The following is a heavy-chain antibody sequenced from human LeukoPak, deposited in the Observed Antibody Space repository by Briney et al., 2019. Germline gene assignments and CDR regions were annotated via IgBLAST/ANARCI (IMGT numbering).Heavy chain of an antibody. CDR2: INSDGSST. Sequence: GGSLRLSCAASGFTFSSYWMHWVRQAPGEGLVWVSRINSDGSSTSYADSVKGRFTISRDNAKNTLYLQMNSLRAEDTAVYYCARVLTIFGVVTYYFDYWGQGTLVTVSS. J-gene: IGHJ4*02. D-gene: IGHD3-3*01. CDR3: ARVLTIFGVVTYYFDY. V-gene: IGHV3-74*01. CDR1: GFTFSSYW.